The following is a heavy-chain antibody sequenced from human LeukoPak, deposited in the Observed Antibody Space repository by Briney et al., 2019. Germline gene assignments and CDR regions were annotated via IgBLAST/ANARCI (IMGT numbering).Heavy chain of an antibody. CDR1: GFTFSSYG. D-gene: IGHD3-16*01. V-gene: IGHV3-30*18. CDR3: AKDKGGGYGNDAFDI. CDR2: ISYDGTNQ. J-gene: IGHJ3*02. Sequence: PGRSLRLSCEASGFTFSSYGIHWVRQAPGKGLEWVAVISYDGTNQYYADSVKGRFTISRDNSKNTLYLQMNRLKAEDTAVYYCAKDKGGGYGNDAFDIWGRGTMVTVSS.